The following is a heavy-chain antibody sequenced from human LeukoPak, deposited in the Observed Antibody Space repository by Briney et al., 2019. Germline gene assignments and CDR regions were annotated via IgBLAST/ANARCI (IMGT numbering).Heavy chain of an antibody. D-gene: IGHD2-2*01. Sequence: PSETLSLTCTVSGGSISSYYWSWIRQPPGKGLEWIGFIFYSGTTNYNPSLTSRVTISVDTSKNQFSLKLSSVTAADTAVYYCARVYCSSTSCDRFDYWGQGTLVTVSS. J-gene: IGHJ4*02. CDR1: GGSISSYY. CDR2: IFYSGTT. V-gene: IGHV4-59*01. CDR3: ARVYCSSTSCDRFDY.